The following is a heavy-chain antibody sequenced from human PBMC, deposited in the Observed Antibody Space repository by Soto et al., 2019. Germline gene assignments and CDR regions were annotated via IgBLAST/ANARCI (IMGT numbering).Heavy chain of an antibody. J-gene: IGHJ4*02. CDR1: GFMFTTYG. CDR2: IWYDGSIQ. D-gene: IGHD2-21*02. CDR3: VKDHCGGDCYSDPYFDY. Sequence: QVQLVESGGGVVQPGRSLRLSCAASGFMFTTYGLHWVRQAPGKGLEWVAVIWYDGSIQYYADSVKGRFTISRDNSKNILYLEMNSVRVEDTAVYYCVKDHCGGDCYSDPYFDYWGQGTLVTVSS. V-gene: IGHV3-33*06.